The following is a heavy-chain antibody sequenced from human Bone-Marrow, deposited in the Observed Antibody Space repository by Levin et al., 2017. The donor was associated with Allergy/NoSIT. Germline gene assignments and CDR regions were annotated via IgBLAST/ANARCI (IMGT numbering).Heavy chain of an antibody. J-gene: IGHJ4*02. CDR2: IKGKTDGGTT. Sequence: GGSLRLSCVASGFTFGNAWMNWVRQAQGKGLQWVGRIKGKTDGGTTDYAAPVKGRFTISRDDSKKTLYLQMNSLKTEDTAIYYCTTRSHWGQGTLVTVFS. CDR3: TTRSH. CDR1: GFTFGNAW. V-gene: IGHV3-15*01.